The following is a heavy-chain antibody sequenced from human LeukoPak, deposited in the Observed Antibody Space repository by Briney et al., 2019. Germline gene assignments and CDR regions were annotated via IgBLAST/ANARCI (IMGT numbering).Heavy chain of an antibody. D-gene: IGHD6-19*01. CDR1: GFTFIDYD. J-gene: IGHJ4*02. Sequence: GGSLRLSCAASGFTFIDYDMHWVRQVMGKGLEWVSAIGIRGDTHYSGSVKGRFTISRENAESSLYLQMNSLRAEDTAVYYCARGGIQVSGIDEFDYWGQGTLVTVSS. CDR2: IGIRGDT. CDR3: ARGGIQVSGIDEFDY. V-gene: IGHV3-13*01.